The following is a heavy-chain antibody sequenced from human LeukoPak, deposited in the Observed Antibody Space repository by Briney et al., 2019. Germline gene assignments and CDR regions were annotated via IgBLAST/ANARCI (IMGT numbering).Heavy chain of an antibody. V-gene: IGHV3-74*01. D-gene: IGHD2-15*01. CDR1: GFTFRDYW. J-gene: IGHJ4*02. CDR2: INSDGSIT. Sequence: PAGGSLRLSCAASGFTFRDYWMHWVRQVPGKGLLWVSHINSDGSITDYADSVKGRFTISRDNARNTLSLQMDSLRVEDTAVYYCARNPSGDYDYWGQGALVTVPS. CDR3: ARNPSGDYDY.